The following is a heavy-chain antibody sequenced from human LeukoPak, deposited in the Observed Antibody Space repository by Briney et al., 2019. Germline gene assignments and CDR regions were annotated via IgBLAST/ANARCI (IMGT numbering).Heavy chain of an antibody. V-gene: IGHV3-21*01. CDR1: GFTFSSYA. D-gene: IGHD3-3*01. Sequence: GSLRLSCAASGFTFSSYAMSWVRQAPGKGLEWVSFISSSSSYIYHADSVKGRFTISRDNAKNSLYLQMNSLRAEDTAVYYCARDRQSITIFGVLIPIYMDVWGKGTTVTVSS. CDR2: ISSSSSYI. J-gene: IGHJ6*03. CDR3: ARDRQSITIFGVLIPIYMDV.